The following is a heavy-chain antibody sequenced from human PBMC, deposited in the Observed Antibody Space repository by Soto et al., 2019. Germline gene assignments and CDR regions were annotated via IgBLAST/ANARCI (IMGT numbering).Heavy chain of an antibody. J-gene: IGHJ3*02. D-gene: IGHD3-3*01. CDR3: ARGGGVGVAGSAAFDM. CDR1: GYPVTAYY. CDR2: INPATGAA. Sequence: QLHLVQSGAVVKKPGASVTVSCSASGYPVTAYYMHWVRQAPGRGLEWMGGINPATGAAKYTQTIQGTVTMTRDTSTSTVFLELSGLTSEDTALFYCARGGGVGVAGSAAFDMWGQGTLVTVSS. V-gene: IGHV1-2*02.